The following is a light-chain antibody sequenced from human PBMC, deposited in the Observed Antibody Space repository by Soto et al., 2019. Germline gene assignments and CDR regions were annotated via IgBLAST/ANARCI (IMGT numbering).Light chain of an antibody. V-gene: IGLV2-8*01. CDR1: SSDVGGYNY. CDR2: EVS. J-gene: IGLJ2*01. Sequence: QSALTQPPSASGSPGQSVTISCTGTSSDVGGYNYVSWYQQHPGKAPKLMIYEVSKRPSGVPDRFSGSKSGNTASLTVSGLQAEDEAEYDFSSYAGRNNVVFGGGTKLTVL. CDR3: SSYAGRNNVV.